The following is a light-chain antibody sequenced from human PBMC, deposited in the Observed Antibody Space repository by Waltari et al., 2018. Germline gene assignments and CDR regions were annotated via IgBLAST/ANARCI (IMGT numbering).Light chain of an antibody. CDR2: ANS. Sequence: QSVLTQPPSVSGAPGQRVTISCPGSSSNIGAGHDVHWYQQLPGTAPKLLIYANSNRPSGVPDRFSGSKSGTSASLAITGLQAEDEADYYCQSYDNSLSGSRVFGGGTKLTVL. CDR3: QSYDNSLSGSRV. J-gene: IGLJ3*02. CDR1: SSNIGAGHD. V-gene: IGLV1-40*01.